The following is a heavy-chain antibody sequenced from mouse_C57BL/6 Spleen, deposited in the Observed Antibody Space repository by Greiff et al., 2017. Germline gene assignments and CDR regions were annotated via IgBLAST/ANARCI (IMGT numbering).Heavy chain of an antibody. Sequence: EVQLQESGPGLVKPSQSLSLTCSVTGYSITSGYYWNWIRQFPGNKLEWMGYISYDGSNNYNPSLQNRISITRDTSKNQFFLKLNSVTTEDTATYYCAREWVYYGSRDYFDYWGQGTTLTVSS. V-gene: IGHV3-6*01. D-gene: IGHD1-1*01. CDR1: GYSITSGYY. CDR2: ISYDGSN. CDR3: AREWVYYGSRDYFDY. J-gene: IGHJ2*01.